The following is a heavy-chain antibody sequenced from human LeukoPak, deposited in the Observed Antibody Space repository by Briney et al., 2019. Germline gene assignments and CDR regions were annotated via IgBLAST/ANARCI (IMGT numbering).Heavy chain of an antibody. CDR3: ARGAPYCGGDCYTH. D-gene: IGHD2-21*02. Sequence: GGSLRLSCADSGFTFSRYTMQWVRHAPGKGLEYVSAISSNGGSTYYANSVKGRFTISRDNSKNTLYLQMGSLRAEDMAVYYCARGAPYCGGDCYTHWGQGTLVTVSS. J-gene: IGHJ4*02. CDR1: GFTFSRYT. CDR2: ISSNGGST. V-gene: IGHV3-64*01.